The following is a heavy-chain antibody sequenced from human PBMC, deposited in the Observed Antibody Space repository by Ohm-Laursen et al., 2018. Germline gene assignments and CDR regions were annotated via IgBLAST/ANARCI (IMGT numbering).Heavy chain of an antibody. D-gene: IGHD2-15*01. CDR1: GFTFSSYA. CDR3: AKTRYFSRGSCDFDY. V-gene: IGHV3-23*01. CDR2: LSGSGHDT. J-gene: IGHJ4*02. Sequence: SLRLSCAASGFTFSSYAMSWVRQAPEKGLEWVSGLSGSGHDTYYTDSVKGRFTIPRDNSKNTLYLQMNGLRAEDTAVYYCAKTRYFSRGSCDFDYWGQGTLVTVSS.